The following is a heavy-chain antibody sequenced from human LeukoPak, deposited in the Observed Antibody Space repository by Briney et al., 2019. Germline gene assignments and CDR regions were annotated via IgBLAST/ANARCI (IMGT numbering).Heavy chain of an antibody. V-gene: IGHV3-11*01. Sequence: GGSLRLSCLASGFTFSDFYMSWIRQAPGKGLEWVAHIRSGGGTIFYADSVRGRFTISRDDAKSSLYLQMNDLRADDTAVYYCSSFNHWGQGALVTVSS. CDR1: GFTFSDFY. CDR3: SSFNH. D-gene: IGHD6-6*01. J-gene: IGHJ4*02. CDR2: IRSGGGTI.